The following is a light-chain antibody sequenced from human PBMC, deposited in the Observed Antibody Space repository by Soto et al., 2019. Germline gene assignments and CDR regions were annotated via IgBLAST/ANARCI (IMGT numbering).Light chain of an antibody. J-gene: IGLJ2*01. CDR3: ETWDSNTVV. CDR2: LEGSGSY. Sequence: QLVLTQSSSASASLGSSVKLTCTLSSGHSGYIIAWHQQQPGKAPRYLMKLEGSGSYNKGSGVPDRFSGSSSGADRYLTISNLQSEDEADYYCETWDSNTVVFGGGTKLTVL. CDR1: SGHSGYI. V-gene: IGLV4-60*03.